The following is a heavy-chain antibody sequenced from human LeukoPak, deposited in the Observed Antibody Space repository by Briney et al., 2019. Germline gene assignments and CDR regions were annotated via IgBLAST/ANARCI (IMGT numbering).Heavy chain of an antibody. CDR1: GFTFSSHW. CDR3: ARAYS. J-gene: IGHJ4*02. Sequence: GGSLRLSCTASGFTFSSHWMSWVRQAPGKGLERVASIKEDGSEDYYMDSVKGRFTISRDNAKNSLFLQMNSLEAEDTAVYYCARAYSWGQGTLVTVSS. V-gene: IGHV3-7*03. CDR2: IKEDGSED.